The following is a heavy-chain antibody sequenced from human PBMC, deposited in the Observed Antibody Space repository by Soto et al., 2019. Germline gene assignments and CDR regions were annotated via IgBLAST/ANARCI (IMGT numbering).Heavy chain of an antibody. D-gene: IGHD5-18*01. V-gene: IGHV3-23*01. CDR2: ISDTGGST. CDR1: RFTFNSYA. CDR3: AKCENNYGFLFDF. Sequence: PAGSVRLFCEASRFTFNSYAIRWVRHGAGQGLQWVAGISDTGGSTYYADSVKGGFTIYRENYKKILYLRISNLRDEDPGFYYCAKCENNYGFLFDFWGQGSLVTVS. J-gene: IGHJ4*02.